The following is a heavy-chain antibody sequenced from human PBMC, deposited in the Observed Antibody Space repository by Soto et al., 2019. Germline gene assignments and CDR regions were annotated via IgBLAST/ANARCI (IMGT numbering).Heavy chain of an antibody. V-gene: IGHV3-30*18. CDR3: AKDMVHCTGTRCAMYFEK. J-gene: IGHJ4*02. CDR2: ISDDGSST. Sequence: GGSLRLSCAGSGFTFSNHGMQWVRQAPGKGLESVALISDDGSSTYYADYVKGRFTISRDNSKNTLYLQIPSLRTEDTAVYYFAKDMVHCTGTRCAMYFEKWGRGTLVPVSS. D-gene: IGHD2-8*02. CDR1: GFTFSNHG.